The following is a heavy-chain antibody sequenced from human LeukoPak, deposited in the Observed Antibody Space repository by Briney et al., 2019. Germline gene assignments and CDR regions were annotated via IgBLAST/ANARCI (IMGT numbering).Heavy chain of an antibody. CDR1: GFTFSSYG. D-gene: IGHD1-7*01. CDR2: VSSDGSID. Sequence: GGSLRLSCAASGFTFSSYGMHWVGQAPGKGLEWVVVVSSDGSIDYYADSVRGRFTVSRDNSKNTMYLQVNSLRAEDTAVYYCTREGMGTTFSAWFDPWGQGTLVTVSS. V-gene: IGHV3-30*03. J-gene: IGHJ5*02. CDR3: TREGMGTTFSAWFDP.